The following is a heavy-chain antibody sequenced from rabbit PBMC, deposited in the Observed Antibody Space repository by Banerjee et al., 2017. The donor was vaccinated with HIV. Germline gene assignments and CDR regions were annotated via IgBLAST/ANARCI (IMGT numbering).Heavy chain of an antibody. CDR2: INTISGDT. V-gene: IGHV1S40*01. CDR3: AREGVSSSDYWDL. D-gene: IGHD1-1*01. CDR1: GIDFTSYYY. Sequence: QQLEESGGGLVKPGGTLTLTCKASGIDFTSYYYMCWVRQAPGKGLEWIACINTISGDTVYATWAKGRFTISRTSSTTVALQMTSLTAADTATYFCAREGVSSSDYWDLWGPGTLVTVS. J-gene: IGHJ4*01.